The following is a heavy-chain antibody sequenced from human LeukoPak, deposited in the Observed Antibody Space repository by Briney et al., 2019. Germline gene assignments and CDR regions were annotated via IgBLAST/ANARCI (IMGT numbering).Heavy chain of an antibody. V-gene: IGHV2-70*11. CDR3: ARILAPAGDYYYFGMDV. CDR2: IAWDDDK. D-gene: IGHD6-13*01. CDR1: GFSLRTGGRC. J-gene: IGHJ6*02. Sequence: SGPTLANPPQTLTLTCTLSGFSLRTGGRCVSWIRQPPGKALEWLSRIAWDDDKYYSTYLKTRLTISKDTTKNQVVLTMTNMDPVDTATYFCARILAPAGDYYYFGMDVWGQGTTVTVSS.